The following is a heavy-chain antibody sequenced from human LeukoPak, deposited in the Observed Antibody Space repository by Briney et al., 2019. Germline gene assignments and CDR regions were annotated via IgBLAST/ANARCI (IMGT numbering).Heavy chain of an antibody. Sequence: SVKVSCKASGYTFTGYYMHWVRQAPGQGLEWMGWINPNSGGTNYAQKFQGRVTMTRDTSISTAYMELSRLRSDDTAVYYCASSIAVAGTGFDYWDQGTLVTVSS. J-gene: IGHJ4*02. V-gene: IGHV1-2*02. CDR2: INPNSGGT. CDR3: ASSIAVAGTGFDY. D-gene: IGHD6-19*01. CDR1: GYTFTGYY.